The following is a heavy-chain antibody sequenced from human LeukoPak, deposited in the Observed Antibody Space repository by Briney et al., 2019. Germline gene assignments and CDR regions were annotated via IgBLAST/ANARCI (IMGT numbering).Heavy chain of an antibody. CDR1: GGSISSSSYY. CDR3: ARDRITMVRGVISYYYGMDV. V-gene: IGHV4-39*07. D-gene: IGHD3-10*01. J-gene: IGHJ6*02. CDR2: IYYSGSP. Sequence: SETLSLTCTVSGGSISSSSYYWGWIRQPPGKGLEWIGSIYYSGSPYYNPSLQSRVTISVDTSKNQFSLKLSSVTAADTAVYYCARDRITMVRGVISYYYGMDVWGQGTTVTVSS.